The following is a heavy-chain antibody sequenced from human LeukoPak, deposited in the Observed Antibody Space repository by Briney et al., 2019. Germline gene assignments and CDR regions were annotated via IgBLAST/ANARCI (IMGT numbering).Heavy chain of an antibody. Sequence: SGTLSLTCAVSGGSISSSNWWSWVRQPPGKGLEWIGEIYHSGSTNYNPSLRSRVTISVDKSKNQFSLKLSSVTAADTAVYYCARDFWSDYYGFDPWGQGTLVTVSS. CDR2: IYHSGST. J-gene: IGHJ5*02. CDR3: ARDFWSDYYGFDP. V-gene: IGHV4-4*02. D-gene: IGHD3-3*01. CDR1: GGSISSSNW.